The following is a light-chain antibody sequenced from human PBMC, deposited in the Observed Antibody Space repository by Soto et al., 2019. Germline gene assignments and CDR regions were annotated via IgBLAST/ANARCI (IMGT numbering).Light chain of an antibody. CDR1: LKISKY. Sequence: DIKLTQSPSSLSASVGDRVTITCRASLKISKYLNWYQQKPGKAPKLLIYGASTLQSGVPSRFSGSGSGTDFTLTITNLQPEDSATYFCQQSHSTPITFGGGTKLEI. J-gene: IGKJ4*01. V-gene: IGKV1-39*01. CDR2: GAS. CDR3: QQSHSTPIT.